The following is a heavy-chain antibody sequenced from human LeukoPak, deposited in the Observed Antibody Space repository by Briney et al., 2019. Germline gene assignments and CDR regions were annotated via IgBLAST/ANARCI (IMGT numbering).Heavy chain of an antibody. CDR2: IDWSGEAT. CDR3: ARDLSATRYSLGY. CDR1: GLTTADYG. Sequence: GGSLRLSCAASGLTTADYGISWVRQAPGKGLEWVSGIDWSGEATQYADSVEGRFTISRDNAANALYLQMNSLTAEDTALYYCARDLSATRYSLGYWGRGTLVTVSS. V-gene: IGHV3-20*04. J-gene: IGHJ4*02. D-gene: IGHD2-21*01.